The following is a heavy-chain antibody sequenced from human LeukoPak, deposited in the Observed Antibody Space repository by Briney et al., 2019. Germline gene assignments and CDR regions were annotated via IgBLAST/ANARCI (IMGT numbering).Heavy chain of an antibody. CDR3: ARANVLMGSTSFDP. V-gene: IGHV4-34*01. D-gene: IGHD2-2*01. CDR1: GFTFSSYG. J-gene: IGHJ5*02. CDR2: INHSGST. Sequence: GSLRLSCAASGFTFSSYGMHWIRQPPGKGLEWIGEINHSGSTNYNPSLKSRVTISVDTSKNQFSLKLSSVTAADTAVYYCARANVLMGSTSFDPWGQGTLVTVSS.